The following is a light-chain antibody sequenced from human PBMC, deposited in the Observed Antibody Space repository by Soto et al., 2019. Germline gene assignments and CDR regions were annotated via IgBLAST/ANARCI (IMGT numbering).Light chain of an antibody. V-gene: IGKV1-5*03. J-gene: IGKJ5*01. Sequence: DIQMTQSPSTLSASVGDRVTITCRASQSISSWLAWYQQKPGKAPKLLIYKASSLESGVPSRFSGSGSGTEFTLTISSLQTDDFATYYCQQYNSYSTFGQGTRLEIK. CDR1: QSISSW. CDR2: KAS. CDR3: QQYNSYST.